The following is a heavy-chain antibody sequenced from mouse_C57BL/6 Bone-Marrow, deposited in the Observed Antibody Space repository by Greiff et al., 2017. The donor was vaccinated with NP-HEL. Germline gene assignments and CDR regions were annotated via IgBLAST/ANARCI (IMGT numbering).Heavy chain of an antibody. Sequence: EVKVVESGGDLVKPGGSLKLSCAASGFTFSSYGMSWVRQTPDKRLEWVATISSGGSYTYYPDSVKGRFTISRDNAKNTLYLQMSSLKSEDTAMYYCARQERPFAYWGQGTLVTVSA. D-gene: IGHD1-2*01. CDR3: ARQERPFAY. CDR2: ISSGGSYT. J-gene: IGHJ3*01. V-gene: IGHV5-6*01. CDR1: GFTFSSYG.